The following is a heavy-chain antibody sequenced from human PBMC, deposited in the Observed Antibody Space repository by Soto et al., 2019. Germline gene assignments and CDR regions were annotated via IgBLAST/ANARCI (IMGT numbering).Heavy chain of an antibody. D-gene: IGHD6-6*01. CDR3: ARIAARPYFQH. J-gene: IGHJ1*01. Sequence: ASVEVSCRASGYTFTSYGISWVRQSPGQGLEWMGWISAYNGNTNYAQKLQGRVTMTTDTSTSTAYMELRSLRSADTAVYSCARIAARPYFQHWGQGTLVTVSS. CDR2: ISAYNGNT. V-gene: IGHV1-18*04. CDR1: GYTFTSYG.